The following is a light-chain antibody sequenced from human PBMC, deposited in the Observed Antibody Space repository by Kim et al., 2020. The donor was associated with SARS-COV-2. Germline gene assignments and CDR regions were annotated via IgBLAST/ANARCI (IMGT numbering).Light chain of an antibody. Sequence: EIVLTQSPGMLSLSPGERVTLSCRASQTVSNSYLAWYQQKPGQAPRLLIYRASSRATGIPDRFTGSGSGTDFTLTISRLEPEDFAVYYCQHYVSPPFTFGGGTKVEI. CDR1: QTVSNSY. CDR3: QHYVSPPFT. CDR2: RAS. J-gene: IGKJ4*01. V-gene: IGKV3-20*01.